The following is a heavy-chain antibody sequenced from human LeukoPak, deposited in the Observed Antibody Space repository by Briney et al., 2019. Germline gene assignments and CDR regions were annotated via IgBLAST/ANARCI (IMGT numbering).Heavy chain of an antibody. CDR1: GFTFSSYW. V-gene: IGHV3-7*01. J-gene: IGHJ6*02. CDR3: ARDRLYCSGGSCFLYYYYGMDV. CDR2: IKQDGSEK. Sequence: GGSLRLSCAASGFTFSSYWMSWVRQAPGKGLEWVANIKQDGSEKYYVDSVKGRFTISRDNAKNSLYLQMNSLRAEDTAVYYCARDRLYCSGGSCFLYYYYGMDVWGQGTTVTVSS. D-gene: IGHD2-15*01.